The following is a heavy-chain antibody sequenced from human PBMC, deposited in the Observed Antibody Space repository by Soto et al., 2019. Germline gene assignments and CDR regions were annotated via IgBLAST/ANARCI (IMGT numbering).Heavy chain of an antibody. J-gene: IGHJ5*01. CDR3: ARRDGFIFDS. V-gene: IGHV4-39*01. D-gene: IGHD2-21*01. CDR1: GGSISSRSFF. CDR2: IYYSGNT. Sequence: SETLSLTCTVSGGSISSRSFFWAWIRQPPGKGLEWIGTIYYSGNTYYSPSLKSRVTISVDTSENQFSLKVTSVTAADTAVYYCARRDGFIFDSWGQGTLVTVSS.